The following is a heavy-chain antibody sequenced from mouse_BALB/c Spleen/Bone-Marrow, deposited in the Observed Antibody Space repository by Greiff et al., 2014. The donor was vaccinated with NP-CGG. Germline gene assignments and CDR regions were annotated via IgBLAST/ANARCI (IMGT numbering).Heavy chain of an antibody. J-gene: IGHJ4*01. CDR2: IYPSDSYT. V-gene: IGHV1-69*02. CDR1: GYTFTSYW. Sequence: VQLQQSGAELVRPAPSLKVSCKASGYTFTSYWVKWVKQRPGQGLEWIGNIYPSDSYTNYNQNFKDKATFTVDKSSSRAYMQLSSPTSEDSTYYCCTRQYGSYYAMDCWGQGTSVTVSS. D-gene: IGHD2-10*02. CDR3: TRQYGSYYAMDC.